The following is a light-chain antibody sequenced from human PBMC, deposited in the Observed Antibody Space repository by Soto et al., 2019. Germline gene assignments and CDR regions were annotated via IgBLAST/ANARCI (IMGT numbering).Light chain of an antibody. V-gene: IGLV1-51*01. J-gene: IGLJ2*01. Sequence: QSVLTQPPSVSAAPGQKVTISCSGSSSNIGNNYVSWYRQLPGTAPKLLIYDNNKRPSGIPDRFSGSKSGTSATLGITGLQAGDEADYYCGAWDSGLSGGVFSGGTKLTVL. CDR1: SSNIGNNY. CDR3: GAWDSGLSGGV. CDR2: DNN.